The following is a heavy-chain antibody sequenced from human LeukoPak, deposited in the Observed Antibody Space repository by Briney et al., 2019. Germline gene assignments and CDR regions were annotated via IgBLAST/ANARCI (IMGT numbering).Heavy chain of an antibody. J-gene: IGHJ4*02. Sequence: SVEVSCKASGFTFTRSAMQWVRQARGQRLEWIGWIVVGSGNTKYAQKFQERVTITRDMSTGTAYMELSSLRSEDTAVYYCARAPGETTTFDQWGQGTLVTVSS. D-gene: IGHD1-26*01. CDR2: IVVGSGNT. CDR3: ARAPGETTTFDQ. CDR1: GFTFTRSA. V-gene: IGHV1-58*02.